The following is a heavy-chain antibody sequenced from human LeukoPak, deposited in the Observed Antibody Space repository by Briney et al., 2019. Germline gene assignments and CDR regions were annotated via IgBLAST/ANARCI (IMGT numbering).Heavy chain of an antibody. CDR1: GFTFSSYS. CDR2: ISSSSSSI. Sequence: GGSLRLSCAASGFTFSSYSMNWVRQAPGKGLEWVSSISSSSSSIYYADSVKGRFTISRDNAKNSLYLQMNSLRAEDTAVYYCARALITMIVVEDAFDIWGQGTMVTVSS. CDR3: ARALITMIVVEDAFDI. J-gene: IGHJ3*02. V-gene: IGHV3-21*01. D-gene: IGHD3-22*01.